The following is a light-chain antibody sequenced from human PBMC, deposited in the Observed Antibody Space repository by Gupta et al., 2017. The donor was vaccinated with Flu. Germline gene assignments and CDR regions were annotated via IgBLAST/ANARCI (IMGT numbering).Light chain of an antibody. CDR1: SGSIASNY. V-gene: IGLV6-57*01. CDR3: PYYASSKHGGV. J-gene: IGLJ2*01. CDR2: EDN. Sequence: NFMLTQPRSVSESPGKTVTISCTRSSGSIASNYVQWYQQRPGSSPTNVIYEDNRKPSGVPDRFSGSIDSSSNSASPPIPGLKTEEEAEDYGPYYASSKHGGVFGGGTKLTVL.